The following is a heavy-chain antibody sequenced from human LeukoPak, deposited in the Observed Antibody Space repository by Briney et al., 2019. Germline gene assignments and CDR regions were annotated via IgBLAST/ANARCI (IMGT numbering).Heavy chain of an antibody. Sequence: PGGSLRLSCAASGFTFSSYWMSWVRQAPGKGLEGVANIKQDGSEKYYVDSVKGRFTISRDNAKNSLYLQMNSLRAEDTAVYYCARDRGSGWYPFDYWGQGTLVTVSS. J-gene: IGHJ4*02. D-gene: IGHD6-19*01. V-gene: IGHV3-7*01. CDR1: GFTFSSYW. CDR3: ARDRGSGWYPFDY. CDR2: IKQDGSEK.